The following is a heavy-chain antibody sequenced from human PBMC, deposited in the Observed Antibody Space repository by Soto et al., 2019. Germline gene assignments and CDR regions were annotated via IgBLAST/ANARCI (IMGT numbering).Heavy chain of an antibody. D-gene: IGHD5-12*01. CDR2: IFYSGIT. CDR3: ARLGSVELATDTNWYFDL. J-gene: IGHJ2*01. Sequence: SETLSLTCTVSGGSISSDSWSWIRQSPGKGLQWIGSIFYSGITKYNPSLKSRVTISVDTSKNQFSLKLTSMTAADTAVYYCARLGSVELATDTNWYFDLWGRGTLVT. CDR1: GGSISSDS. V-gene: IGHV4-59*08.